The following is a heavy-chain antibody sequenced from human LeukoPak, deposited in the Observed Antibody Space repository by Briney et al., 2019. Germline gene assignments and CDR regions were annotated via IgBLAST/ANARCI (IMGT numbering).Heavy chain of an antibody. CDR2: IYYSGST. Sequence: SETLSLTCTVSGGSISSHYWSWIRQPPGKGLEWIGYIYYSGSTKYNPSLKSRVAISVDTSKDQFSLKLSSVTAADTAAYYCARLYDSSGYTNWLDPWGRGTLVTVSS. J-gene: IGHJ5*02. D-gene: IGHD3-22*01. CDR3: ARLYDSSGYTNWLDP. CDR1: GGSISSHY. V-gene: IGHV4-59*11.